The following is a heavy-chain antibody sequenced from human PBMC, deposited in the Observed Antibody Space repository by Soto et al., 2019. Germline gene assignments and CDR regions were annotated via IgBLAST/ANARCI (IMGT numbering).Heavy chain of an antibody. Sequence: SETLSLTCTVSGGSISSYYVSWIRQSAGKGLEWIGRTDTSGTTNYNPSLESRVTMSVDASKNHFSLNLSSVTAADTAVYYCARGPRGYVYYHGMDVWGQGTTVTVSS. CDR2: TDTSGTT. CDR1: GGSISSYY. CDR3: ARGPRGYVYYHGMDV. D-gene: IGHD3-10*01. V-gene: IGHV4-4*07. J-gene: IGHJ6*02.